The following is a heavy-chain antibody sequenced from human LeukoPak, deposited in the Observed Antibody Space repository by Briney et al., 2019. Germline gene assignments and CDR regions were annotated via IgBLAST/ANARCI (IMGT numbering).Heavy chain of an antibody. CDR3: ARADYSGYDGFDY. D-gene: IGHD5-12*01. Sequence: ASEKLSCKASGYTFTSYDINWVRQATGQGLEWMGWMNPNSGNTGYAQKFQGRVTMTRNTSISTAYMELSSLRSENTAVYYCARADYSGYDGFDYWGQGTLVTVSS. CDR1: GYTFTSYD. CDR2: MNPNSGNT. J-gene: IGHJ4*02. V-gene: IGHV1-8*01.